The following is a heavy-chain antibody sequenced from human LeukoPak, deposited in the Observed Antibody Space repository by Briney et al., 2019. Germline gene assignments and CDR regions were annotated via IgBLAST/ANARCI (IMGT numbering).Heavy chain of an antibody. V-gene: IGHV3-74*01. D-gene: IGHD1-26*01. Sequence: PGGSLRLSCGASGFTFSNYWMHWVRQAPGKGLVWVSRINSDGSSISYADSVKGRFTISRDNAKNTLHLQMKSLTVEDTAVYYCAKGGSYTIDYWGQGILVSVSS. CDR1: GFTFSNYW. J-gene: IGHJ4*02. CDR3: AKGGSYTIDY. CDR2: INSDGSSI.